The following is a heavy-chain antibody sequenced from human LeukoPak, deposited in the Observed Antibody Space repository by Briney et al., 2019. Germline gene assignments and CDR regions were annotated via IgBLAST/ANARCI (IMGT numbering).Heavy chain of an antibody. V-gene: IGHV3-7*01. CDR3: ARTYDFGIGPPGDAFDN. Sequence: GGSLRLSCAASGFTFSSYWMSWVRQAPGKGLEWVANIKQDGSEKYYVDSVKGRFTISRDNAKNSLYLQMNSLRAEDTAVYYCARTYDFGIGPPGDAFDNWGQGTLVTVFS. D-gene: IGHD3-3*01. J-gene: IGHJ3*02. CDR2: IKQDGSEK. CDR1: GFTFSSYW.